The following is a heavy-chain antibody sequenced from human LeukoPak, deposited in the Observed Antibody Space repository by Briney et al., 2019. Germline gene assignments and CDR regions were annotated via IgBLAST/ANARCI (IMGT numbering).Heavy chain of an antibody. J-gene: IGHJ4*02. CDR2: INPNSGGT. CDR1: GYTFTGYY. V-gene: IGHV1-2*02. Sequence: ASVKVSCKASGYTFTGYYMHWVRQAPGQGLEWMGWINPNSGGTNYAQKFQGRVTMTRDTSISTAYMELSRLRSDDTAVYYCARTRYYYDSSGYYYVPFDYWGQGTPVTVSS. D-gene: IGHD3-22*01. CDR3: ARTRYYYDSSGYYYVPFDY.